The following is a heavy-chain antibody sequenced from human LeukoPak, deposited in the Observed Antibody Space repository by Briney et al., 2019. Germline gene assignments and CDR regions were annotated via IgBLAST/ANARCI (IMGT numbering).Heavy chain of an antibody. Sequence: GGSLRLSCAASGFTFISYWMHWVRQAPGKGLVWVSRINSDGSSTSYADSVKGRFTISRDNAKNTLYLQMNSLRAEDTAVYYCARVRKVMYYYDSSGYYYFDYWGQGTLVTVSS. CDR1: GFTFISYW. V-gene: IGHV3-74*01. CDR2: INSDGSST. D-gene: IGHD3-22*01. J-gene: IGHJ4*02. CDR3: ARVRKVMYYYDSSGYYYFDY.